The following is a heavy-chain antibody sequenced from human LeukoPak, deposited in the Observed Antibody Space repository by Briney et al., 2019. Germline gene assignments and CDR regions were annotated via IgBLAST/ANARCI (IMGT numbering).Heavy chain of an antibody. J-gene: IGHJ4*02. Sequence: SETLSLTCAVYGGSFSGYYWSWIRQPPGKGLEWIGEINHSGSTNYNPSLKSRVTMSVDTSKNQFSLKLYSVTAADTAMYYRAKVRGYSYGWGQGTLVTVSS. CDR3: AKVRGYSYG. D-gene: IGHD5-18*01. CDR1: GGSFSGYY. V-gene: IGHV4-34*01. CDR2: INHSGST.